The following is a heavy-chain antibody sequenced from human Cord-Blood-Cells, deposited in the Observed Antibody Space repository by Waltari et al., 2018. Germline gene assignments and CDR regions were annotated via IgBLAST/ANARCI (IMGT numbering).Heavy chain of an antibody. CDR1: GYSISSGYY. V-gene: IGHV4-38-2*02. D-gene: IGHD5-18*01. CDR3: ARGGGYSYGYYFDY. Sequence: QVQLQESGPGLVKPSETLSLTCTVSGYSISSGYYWGRLRQPPGKGLEWIGSIYHSGSTYYNPSLKSRVTISVDTSKNQFSLKLSSVTAADTAVYYCARGGGYSYGYYFDYWGQGTLVTVSS. CDR2: IYHSGST. J-gene: IGHJ4*02.